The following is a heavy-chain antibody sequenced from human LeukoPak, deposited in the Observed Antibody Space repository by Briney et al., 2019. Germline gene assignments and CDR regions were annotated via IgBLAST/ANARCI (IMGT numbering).Heavy chain of an antibody. J-gene: IGHJ3*02. Sequence: ASVKVSCKASGYTLISYGISWVRQAPGQGLEWMGWITAYNGYTNYAQKFQGRVTMTTDASTSTAYMELRSLRSDDTAVYYCARNGSSYLDAFDIWGQGTLVTVSS. CDR3: ARNGSSYLDAFDI. CDR1: GYTLISYG. CDR2: ITAYNGYT. V-gene: IGHV1-18*01. D-gene: IGHD3-22*01.